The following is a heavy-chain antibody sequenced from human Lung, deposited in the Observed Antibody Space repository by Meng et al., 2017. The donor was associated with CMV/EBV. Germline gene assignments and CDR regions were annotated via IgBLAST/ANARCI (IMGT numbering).Heavy chain of an antibody. D-gene: IGHD3-10*01. CDR1: GFAFDAYA. CDR2: ISWNSGSI. CDR3: AKDSGGSGHYGMDV. V-gene: IGHV3-9*01. Sequence: GGSLRLXCAASGFAFDAYAMHWVRQAPGKGLEWVSGISWNSGSIGYAYSVKGRFTISRNNAKNSLYLQMNSLRAEDTALYYCAKDSGGSGHYGMDVWGQGTXVTVSS. J-gene: IGHJ6*02.